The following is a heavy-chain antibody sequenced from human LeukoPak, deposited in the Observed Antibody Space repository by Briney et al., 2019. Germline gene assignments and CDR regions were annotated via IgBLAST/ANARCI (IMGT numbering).Heavy chain of an antibody. D-gene: IGHD3-3*01. CDR1: SGSLNGYY. Sequence: PSESLSLTCTVSSGSLNGYYWTWIRQPAGKGLEWIGRIYTSGSTKYNPSLRSRVTMSVDTSKSQFSLNLTSVTAADTAVYYCARVSAATLIYGVADYFDYWGQGTLVTVSS. V-gene: IGHV4-4*07. CDR2: IYTSGST. J-gene: IGHJ4*02. CDR3: ARVSAATLIYGVADYFDY.